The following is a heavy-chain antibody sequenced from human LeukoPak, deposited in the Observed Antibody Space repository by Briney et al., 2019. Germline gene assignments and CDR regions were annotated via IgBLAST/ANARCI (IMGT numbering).Heavy chain of an antibody. CDR2: IYYSGST. J-gene: IGHJ6*03. D-gene: IGHD3-3*01. V-gene: IGHV4-34*01. Sequence: SETLSLTCAVYGGSFSGYYWSWIRQPPGKGLEWIGSIYYSGSTYYNPSLKSRVTISVDTSKNQFSLKLSSVTAADTAVYYCARGSDTSYYMDVWGKGTTVTVSS. CDR3: ARGSDTSYYMDV. CDR1: GGSFSGYY.